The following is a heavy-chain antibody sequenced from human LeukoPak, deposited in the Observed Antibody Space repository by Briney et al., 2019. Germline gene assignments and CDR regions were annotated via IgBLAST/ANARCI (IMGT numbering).Heavy chain of an antibody. D-gene: IGHD6-13*01. V-gene: IGHV3-11*01. CDR2: ISSSGSTI. CDR3: ARDAIAAAGIYGMDV. Sequence: PGGSLRLSCAASGFTFSDYYMSWIRQAPGKGLEWVSYISSSGSTIYYADSVKGRFTISRDNAKNSLYLRMNSLRAEDTAVYYCARDAIAAAGIYGMDVWGQGTTVTVSS. CDR1: GFTFSDYY. J-gene: IGHJ6*02.